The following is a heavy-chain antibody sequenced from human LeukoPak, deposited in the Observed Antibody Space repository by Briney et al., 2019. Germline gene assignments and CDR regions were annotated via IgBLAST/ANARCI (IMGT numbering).Heavy chain of an antibody. CDR2: IIPIFGTA. J-gene: IGHJ6*03. CDR1: GGTFSSYA. V-gene: IGHV1-69*06. D-gene: IGHD6-6*01. Sequence: SVKVSCKASGGTFSSYAISWVRQAPGQGLEWMGGIIPIFGTANYAQKFQGRVTITADKSTSTAYMELSSLRSEDTAVYYCARRSEQLAKNEYCYYYYMDVWGKGTTVTVSS. CDR3: ARRSEQLAKNEYCYYYYMDV.